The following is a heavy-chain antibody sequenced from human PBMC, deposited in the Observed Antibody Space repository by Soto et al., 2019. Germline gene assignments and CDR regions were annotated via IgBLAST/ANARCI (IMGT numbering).Heavy chain of an antibody. D-gene: IGHD3-3*01. J-gene: IGHJ6*03. V-gene: IGHV3-30*18. CDR1: GFTFSSYG. CDR2: ISYDGSNK. Sequence: GGSLRLSCAASGFTFSSYGMHGVRQAPNKGLESVAVISYDGSNKYYAETVKGRFTISRDNSKNTLYLQMNSLRAEDTAVYYCAKDNLYDFWRDVHYYYYMDVWGKGTTVTVSS. CDR3: AKDNLYDFWRDVHYYYYMDV.